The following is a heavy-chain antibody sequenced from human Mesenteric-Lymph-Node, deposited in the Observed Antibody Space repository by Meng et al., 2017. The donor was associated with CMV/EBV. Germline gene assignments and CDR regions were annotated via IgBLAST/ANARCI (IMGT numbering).Heavy chain of an antibody. CDR3: ARLITGAPFDS. CDR1: GHSFTNYW. D-gene: IGHD7-27*01. Sequence: GESLKISCRDSGHSFTNYWIGWVRQMPGRGLEWMGVIFPADSDTRCSPSFQGQVTISADKSISTAYLQWSSLKPSDTAIYYCARLITGAPFDSWGQGTLVTVSS. CDR2: IFPADSDT. J-gene: IGHJ4*02. V-gene: IGHV5-51*01.